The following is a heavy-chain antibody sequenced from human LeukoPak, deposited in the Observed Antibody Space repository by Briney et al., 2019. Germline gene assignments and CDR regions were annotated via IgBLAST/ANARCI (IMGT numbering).Heavy chain of an antibody. CDR2: MSFDGTNK. CDR1: GFSFSDFG. D-gene: IGHD6-6*01. J-gene: IGHJ5*02. Sequence: GGSLRLSCAASGFSFSDFGMHWVRQAPGKGLEWVAAMSFDGTNKYYADSVKGRFTISRDNAKNSLYLQMNSLRAEDTAVYYCARDRREYSSSPLQFDPWGQGTLVTVSS. CDR3: ARDRREYSSSPLQFDP. V-gene: IGHV3-33*08.